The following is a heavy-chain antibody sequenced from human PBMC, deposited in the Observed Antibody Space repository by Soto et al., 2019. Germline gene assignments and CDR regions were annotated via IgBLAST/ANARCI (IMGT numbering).Heavy chain of an antibody. V-gene: IGHV3-33*08. CDR1: GFTFSSYE. Sequence: GGSLRLSCAASGFTFSSYEMNWVRQAPGKGLEWVAVIWYDGSNKYYADSVKGRFTISRDNSKNTLYLQMNSLRAEDTAVYYCARGRGSSSFGYYYGMDVWRQGTTVTVSS. CDR3: ARGRGSSSFGYYYGMDV. CDR2: IWYDGSNK. D-gene: IGHD6-6*01. J-gene: IGHJ6*02.